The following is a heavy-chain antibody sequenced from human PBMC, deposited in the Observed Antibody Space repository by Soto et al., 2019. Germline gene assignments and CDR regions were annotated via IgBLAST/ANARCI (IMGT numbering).Heavy chain of an antibody. CDR1: GFTFSSYS. CDR2: ISSSSSYI. Sequence: PGVSLRLSCAASGFTFSSYSMNWVRQAPGKGLEWVSSISSSSSYIYYADSVKGRFTISRDNAKNSLYLQMNSLRAEDTAVYYCARDVLRNYYGSGSYYYWGQGTLVTVAS. J-gene: IGHJ4*02. V-gene: IGHV3-21*01. CDR3: ARDVLRNYYGSGSYYY. D-gene: IGHD3-10*01.